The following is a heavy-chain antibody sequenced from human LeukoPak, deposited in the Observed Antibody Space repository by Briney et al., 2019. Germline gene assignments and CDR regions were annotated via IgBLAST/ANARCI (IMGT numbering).Heavy chain of an antibody. D-gene: IGHD3-9*01. Sequence: GGSLRLSCAASGFTFSSYWMHWVRQAPGKGLVWVSRINSDGSSTRYADSVKGRFTISRDNTKNTLYLQMNSLRAEDTAVYYCARGNDILTGYYHYYYYMDVWGKGTTVTISS. CDR2: INSDGSST. V-gene: IGHV3-74*01. J-gene: IGHJ6*03. CDR3: ARGNDILTGYYHYYYYMDV. CDR1: GFTFSSYW.